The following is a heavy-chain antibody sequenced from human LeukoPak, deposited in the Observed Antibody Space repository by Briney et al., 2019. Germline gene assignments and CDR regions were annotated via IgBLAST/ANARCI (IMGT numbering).Heavy chain of an antibody. CDR1: GFTFSSYA. D-gene: IGHD2-2*01. V-gene: IGHV3-30-3*01. CDR3: ARVSSPILNWFDP. CDR2: ISYDGSNK. J-gene: IGHJ5*02. Sequence: GGPLRLSCAASGFTFSSYAMHWVRQAPGKGLEWVAVISYDGSNKYYADSVKGRFTISRDNSKNTLYLQMNSLRAEDTAVYYCARVSSPILNWFDPWGQGTLVTVSS.